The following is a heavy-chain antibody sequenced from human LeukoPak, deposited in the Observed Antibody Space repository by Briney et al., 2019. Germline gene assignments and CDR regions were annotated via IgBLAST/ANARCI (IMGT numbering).Heavy chain of an antibody. J-gene: IGHJ4*02. CDR2: ISGSGGST. D-gene: IGHD1-14*01. CDR1: GFTFSSYA. V-gene: IGHV3-23*01. Sequence: GGSLRLSRAASGFTFSSYAMSWVRQAPGKGLEWVSAISGSGGSTYYADSVKGRFTISRDNSKNTLYLQMNSLRAEDTAVYYCASFDSVYYFDYWGQGTLVTVSS. CDR3: ASFDSVYYFDY.